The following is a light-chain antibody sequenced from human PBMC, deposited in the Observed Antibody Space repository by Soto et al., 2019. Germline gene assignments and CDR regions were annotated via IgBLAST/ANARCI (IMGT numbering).Light chain of an antibody. CDR3: AAWDATLDGYV. CDR2: SYD. CDR1: SSNLGDNT. Sequence: QSALTQPPSASGTPGQMVTISCSTSSSNLGDNTVNWYQHVPGTAPKLLIYSYDQRPSGVPDRFSGSRSGTSASLAISGLQSEDEADYYCAAWDATLDGYVFGNGTKVTVL. V-gene: IGLV1-44*01. J-gene: IGLJ1*01.